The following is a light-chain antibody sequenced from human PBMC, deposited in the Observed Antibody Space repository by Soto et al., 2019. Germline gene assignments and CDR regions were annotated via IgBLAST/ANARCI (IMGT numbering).Light chain of an antibody. V-gene: IGLV2-11*01. J-gene: IGLJ1*01. Sequence: QSFLTQPRSVSGSPGQSVTISCTGTSSDVGGYNYVSWYQHHPGKAPKLMIYDVDKRPSGVPGRFSGSKSGNTASLTISGLQAEDEADYYCCSYAGSYPFVFGTGTKATVL. CDR3: CSYAGSYPFV. CDR1: SSDVGGYNY. CDR2: DVD.